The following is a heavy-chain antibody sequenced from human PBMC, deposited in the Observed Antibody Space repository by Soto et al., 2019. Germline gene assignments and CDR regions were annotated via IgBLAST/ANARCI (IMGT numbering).Heavy chain of an antibody. CDR3: ARGRYYDSSGYCFY. D-gene: IGHD3-22*01. Sequence: GEALKISCDGSWYSFTGYWISWVRQMPGKGLEWMGRIDPSDSYTNYSPSFQGHVTISADKSISTAYLQWSSLKASDTAMYYCARGRYYDSSGYCFYWGQGTLVTV. J-gene: IGHJ4*02. CDR1: WYSFTGYW. V-gene: IGHV5-10-1*01. CDR2: IDPSDSYT.